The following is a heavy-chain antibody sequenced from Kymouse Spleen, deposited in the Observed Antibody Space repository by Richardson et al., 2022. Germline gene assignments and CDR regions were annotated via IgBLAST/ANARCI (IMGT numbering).Heavy chain of an antibody. CDR3: AKGISIAARQWYYYYGMDV. J-gene: IGHJ6*02. CDR2: ISYDGSNK. Sequence: QVQLVESGGGVVQPGRSLRLSCAASGFTFSSYGMHWVRQAPGKGLEWVAVISYDGSNKYYADSVKGRFTISRDNSKNTLYLQMNSLRAEDTAVYYCAKGISIAARQWYYYYGMDVWGQGTTVTVSS. V-gene: IGHV3-30*18. CDR1: GFTFSSYG. D-gene: IGHD6-6*01.